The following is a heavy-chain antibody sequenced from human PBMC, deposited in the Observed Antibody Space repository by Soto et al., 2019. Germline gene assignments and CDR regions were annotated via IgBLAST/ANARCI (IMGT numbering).Heavy chain of an antibody. J-gene: IGHJ4*02. CDR2: ISGSGGST. CDR3: AKDLLPEVTTVTQGGY. D-gene: IGHD4-17*01. Sequence: GGSLRLSCAASGFTFSSYAMSWVRQAPGKGLEWVSAISGSGGSTYYADSVKGRFTISRDNSKNTLYLQMNSLRAEDTAVYYCAKDLLPEVTTVTQGGYWGQGTLVTVSS. CDR1: GFTFSSYA. V-gene: IGHV3-23*01.